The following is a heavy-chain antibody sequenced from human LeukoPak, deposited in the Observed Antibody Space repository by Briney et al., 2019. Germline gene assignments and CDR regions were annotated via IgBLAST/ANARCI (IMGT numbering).Heavy chain of an antibody. D-gene: IGHD3-22*01. J-gene: IGHJ4*02. CDR3: ARAGRYYDSTGYYWYFDF. Sequence: SGTLSLTCAVSGGSTSSSNWWSWVRQPPEKGLEWIGEISQSGSTNYNPSLKSRVTMSVDKSKNQFSLKLTSVTAADTAVYYCARAGRYYDSTGYYWYFDFWGQGTLVTVSS. V-gene: IGHV4-4*02. CDR2: ISQSGST. CDR1: GGSTSSSNW.